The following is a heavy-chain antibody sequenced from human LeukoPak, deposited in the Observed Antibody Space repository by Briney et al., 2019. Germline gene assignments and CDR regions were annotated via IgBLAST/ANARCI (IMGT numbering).Heavy chain of an antibody. D-gene: IGHD6-19*01. V-gene: IGHV4-34*01. Sequence: SETLSLTCAVYGGSFSGYYWSWIRQSPGKGLEWIGEINHSGSTNYNPSLKSRVTISVDTSKNQFSLKLSSVAAADTAVYYCARQLEYSSGWFDYWGQGTLVTVSS. CDR1: GGSFSGYY. CDR2: INHSGST. CDR3: ARQLEYSSGWFDY. J-gene: IGHJ4*02.